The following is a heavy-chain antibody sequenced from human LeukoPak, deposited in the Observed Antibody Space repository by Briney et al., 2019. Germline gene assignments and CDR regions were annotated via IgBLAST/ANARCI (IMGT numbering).Heavy chain of an antibody. CDR2: ISSSSSTI. D-gene: IGHD2-15*01. J-gene: IGHJ4*02. CDR3: ARGMVDIDY. CDR1: GFTFIIYS. Sequence: PGGSLRLSCAASGFTFIIYSMNWVRQAPGKGLEWVSYISSSSSTIYYADSVKGRFTISRDNAKNSLFLQMNSLRADDTAVYYCARGMVDIDYWGQGTLVTVSS. V-gene: IGHV3-48*04.